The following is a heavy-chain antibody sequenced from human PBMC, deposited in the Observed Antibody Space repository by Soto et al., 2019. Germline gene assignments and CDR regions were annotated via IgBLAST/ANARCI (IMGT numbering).Heavy chain of an antibody. J-gene: IGHJ4*02. D-gene: IGHD3-10*01. Sequence: QVQLQQRGAGLLKPSETLSLTCAVDGGTFSGFYWTWIRKSPGKGLEWIGEINHSGSTNYNTSLENRVTISVDTSKNQFSLTMSSVTAADKAVYYCARGLYSYGSVSFLAFGYWGQGTLVTVSS. CDR3: ARGLYSYGSVSFLAFGY. CDR1: GGTFSGFY. CDR2: INHSGST. V-gene: IGHV4-34*01.